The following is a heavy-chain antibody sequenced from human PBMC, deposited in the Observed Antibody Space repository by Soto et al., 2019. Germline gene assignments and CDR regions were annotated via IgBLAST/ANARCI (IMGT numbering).Heavy chain of an antibody. J-gene: IGHJ6*02. Sequence: GGSLRLSCAASGFTFSSYWMHWVRQAPGKGLVWVSRINSDGSSTSYADSVKGRFTISRDNAKNTLYLQMNSLRAEDTAVYYCAREYSSSYGMDVWGQGTTVTVSS. CDR2: INSDGSST. CDR3: AREYSSSYGMDV. CDR1: GFTFSSYW. D-gene: IGHD6-6*01. V-gene: IGHV3-74*01.